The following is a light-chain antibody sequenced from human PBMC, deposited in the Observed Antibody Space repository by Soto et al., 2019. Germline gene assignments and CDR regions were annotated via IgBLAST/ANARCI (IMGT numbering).Light chain of an antibody. CDR2: GAS. Sequence: EIVMTQSPVTLSVSPGETATLSCRASQSVSSNLAWYQQKPGQAPRLLIYGASTRATAIPARFSGRGSGTEFTLTISSLQSEDFAVYYCQQYNDWPPLFTFGPGTRVDIK. CDR1: QSVSSN. V-gene: IGKV3-15*01. CDR3: QQYNDWPPLFT. J-gene: IGKJ3*01.